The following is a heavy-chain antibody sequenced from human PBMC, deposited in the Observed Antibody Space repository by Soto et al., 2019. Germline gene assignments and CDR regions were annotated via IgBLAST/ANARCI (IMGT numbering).Heavy chain of an antibody. D-gene: IGHD3-3*01. Sequence: QVQLVQSGAEVKEPGASVKVSCRASGYTFTTYGMHWVRQAPGQRLEWMGWVNTGNGNTAYSQKFQGRVTITRDTSASTGYMEVSSLSSVDMAVYYCAVGPASGEFDYWGQGTLVTVSS. CDR2: VNTGNGNT. V-gene: IGHV1-3*04. CDR1: GYTFTTYG. CDR3: AVGPASGEFDY. J-gene: IGHJ4*02.